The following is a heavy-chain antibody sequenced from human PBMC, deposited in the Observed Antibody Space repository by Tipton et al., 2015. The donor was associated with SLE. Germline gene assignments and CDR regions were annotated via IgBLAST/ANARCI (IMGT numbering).Heavy chain of an antibody. D-gene: IGHD5-18*01. V-gene: IGHV3-48*02. CDR1: GFTFSSYN. J-gene: IGHJ4*02. Sequence: SLRLSCAASGFTFSSYNMNWVRQAPGKGLEWVSYISSSSSTIYYADSVKGRFTISRDNAKKSLYLQMNSLRDEDTAVYYCARVDTAMAGFDYWGQGTLVTGSS. CDR3: ARVDTAMAGFDY. CDR2: ISSSSSTI.